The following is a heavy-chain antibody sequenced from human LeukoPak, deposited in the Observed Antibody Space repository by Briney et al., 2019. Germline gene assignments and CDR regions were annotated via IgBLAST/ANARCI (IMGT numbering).Heavy chain of an antibody. V-gene: IGHV3-7*01. Sequence: GGSLRLSCAASGITFTNYWMSWVRQAPGKGLEWVANINEDGSQKYYVGSVEGRFTISRDNAKNSVFLQMNSLRAEDTAVYYCASRSHSRSSAWGQGTLVTVSS. CDR1: GITFTNYW. J-gene: IGHJ5*02. CDR2: INEDGSQK. CDR3: ASRSHSRSSA. D-gene: IGHD6-6*01.